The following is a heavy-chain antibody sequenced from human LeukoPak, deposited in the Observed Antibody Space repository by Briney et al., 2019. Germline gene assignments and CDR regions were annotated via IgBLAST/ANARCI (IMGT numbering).Heavy chain of an antibody. D-gene: IGHD6-13*01. Sequence: SETLSLTWAVSADSISSGGYSWSWIRQTPGKGLEWIAYIHDSGSTYNNPSLKSRLSISIDTSKTQFSLKLNSVTAADTAAHYCARVVAAAGNNWFDPWGQGTLVTVSS. V-gene: IGHV4-30-4*07. CDR2: IHDSGST. J-gene: IGHJ5*02. CDR3: ARVVAAAGNNWFDP. CDR1: ADSISSGGYS.